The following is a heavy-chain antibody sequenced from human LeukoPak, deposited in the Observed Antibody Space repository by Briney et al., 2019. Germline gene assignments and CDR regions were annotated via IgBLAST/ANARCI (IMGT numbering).Heavy chain of an antibody. V-gene: IGHV3-20*01. CDR1: GFTFDDYG. J-gene: IGHJ3*02. D-gene: IGHD1-26*01. Sequence: GGSLRLSCAASGFTFDDYGMSWVRQAPGKGLEWVSGINWNGGSTGYADSVKGRFTISRDNAKNSLYLQMNSLRAEDTALYHCARDLDPGATDPNAFDIWGQGTMVTVSS. CDR2: INWNGGST. CDR3: ARDLDPGATDPNAFDI.